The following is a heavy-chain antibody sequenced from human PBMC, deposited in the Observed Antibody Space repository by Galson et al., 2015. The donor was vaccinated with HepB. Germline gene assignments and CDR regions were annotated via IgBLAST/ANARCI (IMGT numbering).Heavy chain of an antibody. CDR1: GKTLTELS. V-gene: IGHV1-24*01. Sequence: SVKVSCKVSGKTLTELSIHWVRQAPGKGLEWMGGVDTEDAKPMYPRKFLGRVTMTEDTSTDTAYMELRSLRSEDTAIYYCATDGSGFGPEGMDVWGQGTTVSVSS. D-gene: IGHD5-12*01. CDR2: VDTEDAKP. CDR3: ATDGSGFGPEGMDV. J-gene: IGHJ6*02.